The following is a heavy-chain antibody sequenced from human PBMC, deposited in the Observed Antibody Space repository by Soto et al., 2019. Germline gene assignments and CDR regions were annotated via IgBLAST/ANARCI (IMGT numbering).Heavy chain of an antibody. CDR2: ISYDGSNK. Sequence: QVQLVESGGGVVQPGRSLRLSCAASGFTFSSYGMHWVRQAPGKGLEWVAVISYDGSNKYYADSVKGRFTISRDNSKNALYLQMNSLRAEDTAGYYCAKDRSLGYVDYWGQGTLVTVSS. CDR1: GFTFSSYG. J-gene: IGHJ4*02. CDR3: AKDRSLGYVDY. V-gene: IGHV3-30*18. D-gene: IGHD3-10*01.